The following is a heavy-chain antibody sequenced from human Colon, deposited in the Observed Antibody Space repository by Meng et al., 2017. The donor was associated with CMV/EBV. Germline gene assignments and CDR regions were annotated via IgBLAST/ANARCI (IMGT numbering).Heavy chain of an antibody. CDR2: ITTSGGGR. V-gene: IGHV3-23*01. CDR1: GFTFSNCA. CDR3: AKDPRSGISQRVGMDV. J-gene: IGHJ6*02. D-gene: IGHD3-10*01. Sequence: GGSLRLSCAASGFTFSNCAMTWVRQAPGKRLEWVSAITTSGGGRYYAASVKGRFTISRDNSQNTLYLQMNSLRAEDTAVYYCAKDPRSGISQRVGMDVWGQGTTVTVSS.